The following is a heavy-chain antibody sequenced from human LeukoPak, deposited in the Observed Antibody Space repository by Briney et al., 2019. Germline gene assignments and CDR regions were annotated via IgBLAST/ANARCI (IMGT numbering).Heavy chain of an antibody. CDR2: IKPDGSAT. J-gene: IGHJ4*02. CDR3: ARDSNIVSSSRDY. CDR1: GFTLGSYW. V-gene: IGHV3-7*01. Sequence: PGGSLSLSCAASGFTLGSYWMSWVRQAPGKGMEWVANIKPDGSATYYVDSVKGRFTISRDSTNNSLYLQMNSLRAEDTAVYYCARDSNIVSSSRDYWGQGTLVTVSP. D-gene: IGHD5/OR15-5a*01.